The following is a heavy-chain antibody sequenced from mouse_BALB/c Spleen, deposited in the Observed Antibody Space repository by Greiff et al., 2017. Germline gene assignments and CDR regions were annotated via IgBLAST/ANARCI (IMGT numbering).Heavy chain of an antibody. CDR1: GFTFSSYA. Sequence: EVMLVESGGGLVKPGGSLKLSCAASGFTFSSYAMSWVRQSLAKRLVGVADIIRGGSYTYYPDTVTGRFTISRDNAKNTLYLEMSCLRSEDTAMYYCARYYGSSYYYAMDYWGQGTSVTVSS. CDR2: IIRGGSYT. D-gene: IGHD1-1*01. CDR3: ARYYGSSYYYAMDY. J-gene: IGHJ4*01. V-gene: IGHV5-9-4*01.